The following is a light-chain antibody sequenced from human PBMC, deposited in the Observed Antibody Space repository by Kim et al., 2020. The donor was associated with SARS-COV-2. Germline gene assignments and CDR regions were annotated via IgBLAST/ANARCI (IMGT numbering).Light chain of an antibody. Sequence: SPGERATHSCRARQSVSSSYLAWYQQKPGQAPRLLIYGASSRATGIPDRFSGSGSGTDFTLTISRLEPEDFAVYYCQQYGSSPRTFGQGTKVEIK. CDR1: QSVSSSY. J-gene: IGKJ1*01. CDR2: GAS. V-gene: IGKV3-20*01. CDR3: QQYGSSPRT.